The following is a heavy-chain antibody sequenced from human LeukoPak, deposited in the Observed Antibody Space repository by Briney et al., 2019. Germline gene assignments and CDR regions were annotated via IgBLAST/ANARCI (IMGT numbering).Heavy chain of an antibody. D-gene: IGHD6-19*01. CDR2: IYYSGST. J-gene: IGHJ4*02. Sequence: NPSETLSLTCTVSGGSISSYYWSWIRQPPGKGLEWIGYIYYSGSTNYNPSLKSRVTISVDTSKNQFSLKLSSVTAADTAVYYCARATTGYSSGWYMYYFDYWGQGTLVTVSS. CDR3: ARATTGYSSGWYMYYFDY. V-gene: IGHV4-59*01. CDR1: GGSISSYY.